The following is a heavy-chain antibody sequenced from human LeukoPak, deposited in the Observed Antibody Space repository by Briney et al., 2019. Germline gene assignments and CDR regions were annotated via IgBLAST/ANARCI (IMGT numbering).Heavy chain of an antibody. CDR3: AKSSSWYGVDY. V-gene: IGHV3-30*18. Sequence: GGSLRLSCAASGFPFSSYGMHWVRQAPGKGLERVAVISYDGSNKYYTDSVKGRFTLSRENSKNTLYLQMNSLRAEETAVYYCAKSSSWYGVDYWGQGTLVTVSS. D-gene: IGHD6-13*01. CDR1: GFPFSSYG. J-gene: IGHJ4*02. CDR2: ISYDGSNK.